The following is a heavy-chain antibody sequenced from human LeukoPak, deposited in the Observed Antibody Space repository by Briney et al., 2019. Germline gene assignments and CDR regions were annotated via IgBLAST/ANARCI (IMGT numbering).Heavy chain of an antibody. CDR3: AKDEYYDILTGYYNYMDV. CDR1: GFTFSSYS. CDR2: ISGSGGST. V-gene: IGHV3-23*01. Sequence: SGGSLRLSCAASGFTFSSYSMNWVRQAPGKGLEWVSAISGSGGSTYYADSVKGRFTISRDNSKNTLYLQMNSLRAEDTAVYYCAKDEYYDILTGYYNYMDVWGKGTTVTISS. J-gene: IGHJ6*03. D-gene: IGHD3-9*01.